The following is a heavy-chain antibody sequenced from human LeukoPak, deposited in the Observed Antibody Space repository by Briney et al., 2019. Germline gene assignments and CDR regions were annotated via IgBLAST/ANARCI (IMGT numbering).Heavy chain of an antibody. CDR1: GFTFRSYW. J-gene: IGHJ6*02. CDR3: ARVHDDSSGYYYASYGMDV. D-gene: IGHD3-22*01. V-gene: IGHV3-7*01. CDR2: INQGGSEE. Sequence: GGSLRLSCAASGFTFRSYWMSWVRQAPGKGLEWVANINQGGSEEYYVDSVEGRFTISRDNAKNSLYLQMNSLRAEDTAVYYCARVHDDSSGYYYASYGMDVWGQGTTVTVPS.